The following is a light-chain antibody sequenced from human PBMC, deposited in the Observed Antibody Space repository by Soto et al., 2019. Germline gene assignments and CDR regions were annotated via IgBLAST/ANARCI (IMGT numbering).Light chain of an antibody. CDR1: QSVSSY. V-gene: IGKV3-11*01. CDR3: EQRSNWPRIT. J-gene: IGKJ3*01. CDR2: DAS. Sequence: EIVLTQSPATLSLSPGERATLSCRASQSVSSYLAWYQQKPGQAPRLLIYDASNRATGIPARFSGSGSGTDFTLTISSPEPEDFAVYYGEQRSNWPRITFGPGTKVDIK.